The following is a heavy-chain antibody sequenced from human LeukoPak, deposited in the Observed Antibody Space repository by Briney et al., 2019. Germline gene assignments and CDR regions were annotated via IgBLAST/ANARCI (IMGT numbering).Heavy chain of an antibody. CDR3: ARGSRYSSGWDPIDY. CDR1: GGTFSSYA. CDR2: IIPIFGTA. D-gene: IGHD6-19*01. Sequence: ASVEVSCKASGGTFSSYAISCVRQAPGQGLEWMGRIIPIFGTANYAQKFQGRVTITTDESTSTAYMELSSLRSEDTAVYYCARGSRYSSGWDPIDYWGQGTLVTVSS. V-gene: IGHV1-69*05. J-gene: IGHJ4*02.